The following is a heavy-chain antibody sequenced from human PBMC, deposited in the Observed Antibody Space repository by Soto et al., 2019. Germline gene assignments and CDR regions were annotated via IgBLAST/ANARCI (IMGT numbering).Heavy chain of an antibody. CDR1: GGSISSYY. J-gene: IGHJ6*02. V-gene: IGHV4-59*08. D-gene: IGHD1-1*01. CDR2: IYHSGST. Sequence: SETLSLTCIVSGGSISSYYWSWIRQPPGKGLEWIGHIYHSGSTNYNPSLKSRITISVDTSKNQFSLKLSSVTAADTAVYYCAREGGWKDYYYGMDVWGQGTTVT. CDR3: AREGGWKDYYYGMDV.